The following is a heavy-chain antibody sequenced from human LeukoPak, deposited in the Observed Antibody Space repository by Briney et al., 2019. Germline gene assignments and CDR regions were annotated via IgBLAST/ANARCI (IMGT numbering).Heavy chain of an antibody. CDR1: GYTFTSYA. CDR2: INAGNGNT. J-gene: IGHJ5*02. CDR3: ARVTTYCSGGSCYSDWFDP. V-gene: IGHV1-3*01. D-gene: IGHD2-15*01. Sequence: APVKVSCKASGYTFTSYAMHWVRQAPGQRLEWMGWINAGNGNTKYSQKFQGRVTITRDTSASTAYMELSSLRSEDTAVYYCARVTTYCSGGSCYSDWFDPWGQGTLVTVSS.